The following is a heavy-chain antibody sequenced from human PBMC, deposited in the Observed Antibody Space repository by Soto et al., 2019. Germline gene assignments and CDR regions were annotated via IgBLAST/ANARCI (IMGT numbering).Heavy chain of an antibody. CDR2: IDPRDSQT. CDR1: GYTFTTFL. V-gene: IGHV5-10-1*01. D-gene: IGHD1-26*01. CDR3: ARLFCSTDTCDSWFDP. Sequence: PGESLKISFTGFGYTFTTFLISWVRQMPVKGLEWMGRIDPRDSQTNYSPSFQGQVTISVDKSISTAYLQWDSLKASDTAMYYCARLFCSTDTCDSWFDPWGQWTLVTLSS. J-gene: IGHJ5*02.